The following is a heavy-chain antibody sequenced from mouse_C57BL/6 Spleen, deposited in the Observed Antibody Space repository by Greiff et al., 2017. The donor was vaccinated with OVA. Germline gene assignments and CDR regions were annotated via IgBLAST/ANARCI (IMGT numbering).Heavy chain of an antibody. V-gene: IGHV5-6*01. J-gene: IGHJ4*01. D-gene: IGHD1-1*01. Sequence: EVKLVESGGDLVKPGGSLKLSCAASGFTFSSYGMSWVRQTPDKRLEWVATISSGGSYTYYPDSVKGRFTISRDNAKNTLYLQMSSLKSEDTAMYYCEVYYYGSSYDYYAMDYWGQGTSVTVSS. CDR2: ISSGGSYT. CDR1: GFTFSSYG. CDR3: EVYYYGSSYDYYAMDY.